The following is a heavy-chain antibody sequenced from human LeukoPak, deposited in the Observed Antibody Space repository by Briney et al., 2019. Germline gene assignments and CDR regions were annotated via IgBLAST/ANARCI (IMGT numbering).Heavy chain of an antibody. CDR3: ARKKYSSSWYGY. J-gene: IGHJ4*02. D-gene: IGHD6-13*01. CDR1: GGSFSGYY. Sequence: SQTLSLTCAVYGGSFSGYYWSWIRQPPGKGLEWIGEMNHSGSTNYNPSLKSRVTISVDTSKNQFSLKLSSVTAADTAVYYCARKKYSSSWYGYWGQGTLVTVSS. CDR2: MNHSGST. V-gene: IGHV4-34*01.